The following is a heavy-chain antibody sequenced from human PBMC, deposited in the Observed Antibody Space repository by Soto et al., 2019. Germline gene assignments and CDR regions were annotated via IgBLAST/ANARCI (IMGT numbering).Heavy chain of an antibody. CDR1: GGSFSGYY. D-gene: IGHD1-7*01. CDR3: ARCITGTTYYYYYGMDV. Sequence: SETLSLTCAVYGGSFSGYYWSWIRQPPGKGLEWIGYIYYSGSTNYNPSLKSRVTISVDTSKNQFSLKLSSVTAADTAVYYCARCITGTTYYYYYGMDVWGQGTTVTVSS. J-gene: IGHJ6*02. CDR2: IYYSGST. V-gene: IGHV4-59*01.